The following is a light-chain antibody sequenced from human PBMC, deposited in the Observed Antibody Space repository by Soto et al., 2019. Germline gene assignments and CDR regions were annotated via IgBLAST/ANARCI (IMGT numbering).Light chain of an antibody. V-gene: IGKV3-15*01. CDR1: QSVSSN. CDR3: QQYNNWPPWT. J-gene: IGKJ1*01. Sequence: EIVMTQSPATLSVSPGERASLSCRASQSVSSNLAWYQQKPGQAPRLLIYGASTRATGIPARFSGSGSGTEFTLNISGLQSEDFAVYYCQQYNNWPPWTFGQGTKVDIK. CDR2: GAS.